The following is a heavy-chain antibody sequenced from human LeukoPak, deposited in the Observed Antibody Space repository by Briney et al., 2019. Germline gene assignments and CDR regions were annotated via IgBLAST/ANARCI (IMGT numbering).Heavy chain of an antibody. D-gene: IGHD3-16*01. Sequence: PGGSLRLSCAASGFTVSSNYMSWVRQAPGKGLEWVSVIYSGGSTYYADSVKGRFTISRDNSKNTLYLQMNSLRAEDTAVYYCARDSAPDPQTKYGGDFDYWGQGTLVTVSS. CDR2: IYSGGST. CDR1: GFTVSSNY. J-gene: IGHJ4*02. V-gene: IGHV3-66*01. CDR3: ARDSAPDPQTKYGGDFDY.